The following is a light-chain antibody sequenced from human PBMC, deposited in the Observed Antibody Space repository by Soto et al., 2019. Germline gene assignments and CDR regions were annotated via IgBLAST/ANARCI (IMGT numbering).Light chain of an antibody. Sequence: DVLMTQSPLSLPVTLGQPASISCRSSQSLVHSDGNTSLNLFHQRPGQSPRRLIYKVSNRDSGVPDRFSGSGSGTDFTLKISRVEAEDVGVYYCLQGTHWPPTFGGGTKVEIK. CDR3: LQGTHWPPT. CDR1: QSLVHSDGNTS. V-gene: IGKV2-30*02. J-gene: IGKJ4*01. CDR2: KVS.